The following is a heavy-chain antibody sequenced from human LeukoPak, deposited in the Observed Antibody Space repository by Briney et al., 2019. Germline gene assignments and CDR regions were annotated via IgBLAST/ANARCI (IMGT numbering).Heavy chain of an antibody. J-gene: IGHJ5*02. CDR3: ARVISSYYDILTTNWFDP. CDR1: GGSISSSNW. Sequence: PSQTLSLTCTVSGGSISSSNWWSWVRQPPGKGLEWTGEIYHSGSTNYNPSLKSRVTISVDTSKNQFSLKLSSVTAADTAVYYCARVISSYYDILTTNWFDPWGQGTLVTVSS. V-gene: IGHV4-4*02. D-gene: IGHD3-9*01. CDR2: IYHSGST.